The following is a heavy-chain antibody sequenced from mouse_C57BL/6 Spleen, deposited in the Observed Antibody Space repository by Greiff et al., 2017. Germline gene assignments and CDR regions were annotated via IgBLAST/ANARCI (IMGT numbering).Heavy chain of an antibody. CDR1: GYAFSSSW. Sequence: VQRVESGPELVKPGASVKISCKASGYAFSSSWMNWVKQRPGKGLEWIGRIYPGDGDTNYNGKFKGKATLTADKSSSTAYMQLSSLTSEDSAVYFCARENDGYYYWYFDVWGTGTTVTVSS. V-gene: IGHV1-82*01. CDR2: IYPGDGDT. CDR3: ARENDGYYYWYFDV. D-gene: IGHD2-3*01. J-gene: IGHJ1*03.